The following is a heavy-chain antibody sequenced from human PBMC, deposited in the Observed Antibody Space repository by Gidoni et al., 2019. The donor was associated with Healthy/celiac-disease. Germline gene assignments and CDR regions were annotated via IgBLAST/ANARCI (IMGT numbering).Heavy chain of an antibody. CDR3: ARVYYYDSSGYYDAFDI. D-gene: IGHD3-22*01. CDR1: GGTYRSYA. Sequence: QVQLVQSGAEVKKPGSPVTVSCKASGGTYRSYAISWVRQAPGQGLEWMGGIIPIFGTANYAQKFQGSSSITADESTSTAYMELSSLRSEDTAVYYCARVYYYDSSGYYDAFDIWGQGTMVTVSS. J-gene: IGHJ3*02. V-gene: IGHV1-69*01. CDR2: IIPIFGTA.